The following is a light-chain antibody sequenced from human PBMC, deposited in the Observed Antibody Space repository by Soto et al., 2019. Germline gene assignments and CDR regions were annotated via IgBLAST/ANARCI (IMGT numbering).Light chain of an antibody. CDR1: QSVSSR. Sequence: EIVMTQSPATLSVSPGERVALSCSASQSVSSRLAWYHQKPGQSPRLLIYGASTRATGIPARFSGSGSGTEFTLTISSLQSEDFGLYYCHQYNNFWTFGQGTKVDIK. CDR2: GAS. CDR3: HQYNNFWT. V-gene: IGKV3-15*01. J-gene: IGKJ1*01.